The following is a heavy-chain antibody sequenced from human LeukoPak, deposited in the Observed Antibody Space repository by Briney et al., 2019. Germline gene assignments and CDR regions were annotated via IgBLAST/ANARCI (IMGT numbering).Heavy chain of an antibody. CDR3: ARDLRRGSSSWYVSGGDY. J-gene: IGHJ4*02. CDR2: INPNSGGT. CDR1: GYTFTGYY. Sequence: ASVKVSCKASGYTFTGYYMHWVRQAPGQGREWMGWINPNSGGTNYAQKFQGRVTMTTDTSTSTAYMELRSLRSDDTAEYYCARDLRRGSSSWYVSGGDYWGQGTLVTVSS. D-gene: IGHD6-13*01. V-gene: IGHV1-2*02.